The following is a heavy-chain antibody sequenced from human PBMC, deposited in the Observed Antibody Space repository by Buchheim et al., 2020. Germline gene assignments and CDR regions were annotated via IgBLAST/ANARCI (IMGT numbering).Heavy chain of an antibody. V-gene: IGHV3-7*01. D-gene: IGHD6-6*01. CDR3: ARGSGVRRSYSDLPPSSYFDY. J-gene: IGHJ4*02. Sequence: EVQLLESGGGLVQPGGSLRLSCAASGFTLSSYAMSWVRQAPGEGLEWVANIRQDGSEKYHVDSVKGRFIISRDNDFNSLYLQMKSLRAEDTAVYYCARGSGVRRSYSDLPPSSYFDYWGQGSL. CDR1: GFTLSSYA. CDR2: IRQDGSEK.